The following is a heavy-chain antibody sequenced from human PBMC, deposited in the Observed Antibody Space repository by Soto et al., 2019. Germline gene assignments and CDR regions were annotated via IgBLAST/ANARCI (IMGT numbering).Heavy chain of an antibody. CDR2: IWYDGSNK. CDR1: GFTFSSYG. V-gene: IGHV3-33*01. J-gene: IGHJ3*02. D-gene: IGHD3-10*01. Sequence: QVQLVESGGGVVQPGRSLRLSCAASGFTFSSYGMHWVRQAPGKGLEWVAVIWYDGSNKYYADSVKGRFTISRDNSKNTLYLQMNSLRAEDTAVYYCARDSGPVCQLDTDDAFDIWGQGTMVTVSS. CDR3: ARDSGPVCQLDTDDAFDI.